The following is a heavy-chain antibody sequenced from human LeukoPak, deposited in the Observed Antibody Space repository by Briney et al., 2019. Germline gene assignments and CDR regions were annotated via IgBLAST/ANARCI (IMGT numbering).Heavy chain of an antibody. Sequence: ASVKVSCKASGYTFSSYGISWLRQAPGQGLEWMGWISAYNGDTNFAQKFQDRVTVTTDTSTNTSYMELRSLKSDDSAVYYCARGRPPYAYFDNWGQGTLVTVSS. J-gene: IGHJ4*02. D-gene: IGHD1-14*01. CDR3: ARGRPPYAYFDN. CDR1: GYTFSSYG. V-gene: IGHV1-18*01. CDR2: ISAYNGDT.